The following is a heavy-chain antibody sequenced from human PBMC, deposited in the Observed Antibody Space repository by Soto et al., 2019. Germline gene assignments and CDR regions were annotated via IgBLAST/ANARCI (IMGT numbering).Heavy chain of an antibody. CDR1: GYTFTSYG. V-gene: IGHV1-18*01. CDR3: ARVVTTKGDYYYGMDV. D-gene: IGHD3-3*01. J-gene: IGHJ6*02. Sequence: GASVKVSCKASGYTFTSYGISWVRQAPGQGLEWMGWISAYNGNTNYAQKLQGRVTMTTDTSTSTAYMELRSLRSDDTAVYYCARVVTTKGDYYYGMDVWGQGTTVTVSS. CDR2: ISAYNGNT.